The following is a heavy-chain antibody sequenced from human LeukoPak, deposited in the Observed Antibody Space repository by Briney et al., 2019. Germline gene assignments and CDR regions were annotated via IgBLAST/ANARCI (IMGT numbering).Heavy chain of an antibody. CDR3: ARGGGLDV. D-gene: IGHD3-16*01. J-gene: IGHJ6*02. CDR1: GSPFSSYW. CDR2: INHNGNVN. Sequence: GGSLRLSCAASGSPFSSYWMNWARQAPGKGLEWVASINHNGNVNYYVDSVKGRFTTSRDNAKNSLYLQMSNLRAEDTAVYFCARGGGLDVWGQGATVTVSS. V-gene: IGHV3-7*03.